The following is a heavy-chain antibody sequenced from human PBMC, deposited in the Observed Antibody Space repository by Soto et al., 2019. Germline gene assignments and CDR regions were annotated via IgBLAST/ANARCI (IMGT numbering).Heavy chain of an antibody. Sequence: ASVKVSCKASGYTVTCYCMHWVLQASGQGLEWMGWINPNSGGTNYAQKFQVRVTMTRDTSISTAYMELSRVRSDDTAVYYCARDRTGTTHYYYYGMDVWGQGTTVTSP. D-gene: IGHD1-7*01. CDR2: INPNSGGT. CDR1: GYTVTCYC. CDR3: ARDRTGTTHYYYYGMDV. J-gene: IGHJ6*02. V-gene: IGHV1-2*02.